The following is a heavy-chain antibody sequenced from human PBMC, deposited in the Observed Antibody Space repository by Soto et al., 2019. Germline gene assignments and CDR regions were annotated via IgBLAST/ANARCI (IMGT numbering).Heavy chain of an antibody. CDR3: ARDLGYCSGGSCYWFDP. CDR2: IYYSGST. J-gene: IGHJ5*02. V-gene: IGHV4-31*03. D-gene: IGHD2-15*01. Sequence: SETLSLTCTVSGGSISSGGYYWSWIRQHPGKGLEWIGYIYYSGSTYYNPSLKSRVTISVDTSKNQFSLKPSSVTAADTAVYYYARDLGYCSGGSCYWFDPWGQGTLVTVSS. CDR1: GGSISSGGYY.